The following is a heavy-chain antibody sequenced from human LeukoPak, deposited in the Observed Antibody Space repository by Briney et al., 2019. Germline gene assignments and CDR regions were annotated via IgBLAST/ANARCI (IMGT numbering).Heavy chain of an antibody. D-gene: IGHD2-21*01. CDR1: GFTFSSYA. CDR3: ARNLAGHFGGFYFDD. J-gene: IGHJ4*02. Sequence: GGSLRLSCAASGFTFSSYAMSWVRQAPGKGLEWVSAISGSGGSTYYADSVKGRFTISRDNSKNTLYLQMNSLRAEDTAVYYCARNLAGHFGGFYFDDWGQGTLVTLSS. V-gene: IGHV3-23*01. CDR2: ISGSGGST.